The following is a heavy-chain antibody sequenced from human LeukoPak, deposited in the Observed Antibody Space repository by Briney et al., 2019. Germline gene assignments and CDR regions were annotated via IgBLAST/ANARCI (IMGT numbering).Heavy chain of an antibody. V-gene: IGHV3-21*01. D-gene: IGHD2-2*01. J-gene: IGHJ5*02. CDR2: ISSSNSYI. Sequence: GSLRLSCAASGFTFSSYSMNWVRQAPGKGLEWVSSISSSNSYIYYADSIKGRFTISRDNAKNSLYLQMNSLRAEDTAVYYCVRDSSSSLSYIDWFDPWGQGTLVTVSS. CDR3: VRDSSSSLSYIDWFDP. CDR1: GFTFSSYS.